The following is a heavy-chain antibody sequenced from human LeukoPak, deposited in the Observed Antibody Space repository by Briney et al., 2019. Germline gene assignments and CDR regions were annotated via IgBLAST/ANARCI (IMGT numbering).Heavy chain of an antibody. D-gene: IGHD6-19*01. Sequence: GGSLRLSCAASGFTFSSYGMHWVRQAPGKGLEWVAVISYDGSNKYYADSVKGRFTISRDNSKNTLYLQMNSLRAEDTAVYYCARETEQFFNWFDPWGQGTLVTVSS. J-gene: IGHJ5*02. V-gene: IGHV3-30*19. CDR1: GFTFSSYG. CDR2: ISYDGSNK. CDR3: ARETEQFFNWFDP.